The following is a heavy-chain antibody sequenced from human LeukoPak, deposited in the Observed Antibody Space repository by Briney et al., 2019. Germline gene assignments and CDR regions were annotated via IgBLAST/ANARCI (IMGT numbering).Heavy chain of an antibody. J-gene: IGHJ5*02. D-gene: IGHD3-22*01. CDR2: FDPEDGET. V-gene: IGHV1-24*01. CDR1: GYTLTELS. Sequence: GASVKVSCKVSGYTLTELSMHWVRQAPGKGLEWMGGFDPEDGETIYAQKFQGRVTMTEDTSTDTAYMELSSLRSEDTAVYYCATPAYYYDSSGYANWFDPWGQGTLVTVSS. CDR3: ATPAYYYDSSGYANWFDP.